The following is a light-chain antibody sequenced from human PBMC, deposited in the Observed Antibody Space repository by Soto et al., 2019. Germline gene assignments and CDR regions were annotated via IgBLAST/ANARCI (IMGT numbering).Light chain of an antibody. V-gene: IGKV1-17*03. CDR2: AAS. CDR1: QGIDNY. Sequence: DIQMTHSPSAMSASVGDRVTITCRASQGIDNYLAWFQQKPGKVPQRLIYAASTLQSGVPSRFSGSGSGTDFTLTISSLQPEDFATYYCQQLNSYPLTFGGGTKVDI. J-gene: IGKJ4*01. CDR3: QQLNSYPLT.